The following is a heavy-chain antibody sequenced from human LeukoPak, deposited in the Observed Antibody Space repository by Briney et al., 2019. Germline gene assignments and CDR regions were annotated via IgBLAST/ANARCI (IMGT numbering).Heavy chain of an antibody. D-gene: IGHD5-24*01. CDR3: AKGDGYNYDNWFDP. J-gene: IGHJ5*02. CDR1: GFTSSSYD. Sequence: GGSLRLPCAASGFTSSSYDLSWVRQAPGKGLEWVSGISDNGGNTYYADSVKGRFTISRDNSKNTLYLQMNSLRAEDTAVYYCAKGDGYNYDNWFDPWGQGTLVTVSS. V-gene: IGHV3-23*01. CDR2: ISDNGGNT.